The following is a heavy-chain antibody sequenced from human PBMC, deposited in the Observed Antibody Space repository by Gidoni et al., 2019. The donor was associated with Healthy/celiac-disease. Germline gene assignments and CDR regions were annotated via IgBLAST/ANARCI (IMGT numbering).Heavy chain of an antibody. CDR2: IYYSGST. CDR1: GGSISSSSYY. J-gene: IGHJ4*02. V-gene: IGHV4-39*01. Sequence: QLQLQESGPGLVKPSETLSLTCTVSGGSISSSSYYWGWIRLPPGKGLEWIGSIYYSGSTYYNPSLKSRVTISVDTSKNQFSLKLSSVTAADTAVYYCARGVSESTWYYYDSSGSVDYWGQGTLVTVSS. D-gene: IGHD3-22*01. CDR3: ARGVSESTWYYYDSSGSVDY.